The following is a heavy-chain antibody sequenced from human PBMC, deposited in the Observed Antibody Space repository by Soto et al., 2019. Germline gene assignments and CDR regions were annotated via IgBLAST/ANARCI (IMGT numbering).Heavy chain of an antibody. V-gene: IGHV3-33*01. J-gene: IGHJ3*02. CDR3: ARYNGAPLDGFDI. CDR2: VSFDGSIQ. Sequence: QVQMVESGGGVVQPGKSLRLSCAASGFTFSTYGIHWVRQAPGKGLEWVAVVSFDGSIQYYADFVKGRLTISRDNFKNTVYLQMESLRAEDTAVYYCARYNGAPLDGFDIWGQGTVVTVSS. CDR1: GFTFSTYG. D-gene: IGHD2-8*01.